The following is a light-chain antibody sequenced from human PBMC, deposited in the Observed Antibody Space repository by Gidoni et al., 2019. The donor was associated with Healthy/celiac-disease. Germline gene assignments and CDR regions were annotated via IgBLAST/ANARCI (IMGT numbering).Light chain of an antibody. J-gene: IGKJ3*01. CDR1: QSISSY. Sequence: DIHLTQPPSSLSASVGDRVTITCRASQSISSYLNWYQQKPGKAPKLLIYAASSLQSGVPSRFSGSGSGTDFTLTISSLQPEDFATYYCQQSYSTPRRTFGPGTKVDIK. V-gene: IGKV1-39*01. CDR3: QQSYSTPRRT. CDR2: AAS.